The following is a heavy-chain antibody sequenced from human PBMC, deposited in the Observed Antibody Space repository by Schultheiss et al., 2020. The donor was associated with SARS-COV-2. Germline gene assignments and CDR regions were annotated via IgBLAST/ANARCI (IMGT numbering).Heavy chain of an antibody. J-gene: IGHJ4*02. Sequence: GGSLRLSCTASGFTFGDYAMSWFRQAPGKGLEWVSGISGSGGSTYYADSVKGRFTISRDNAKNTLYLQMNSLRAEDTAVYYCAKDRVRGVFDYWGQGTLVTVSS. CDR2: ISGSGGST. CDR1: GFTFGDYA. CDR3: AKDRVRGVFDY. D-gene: IGHD3-10*01. V-gene: IGHV3-23*01.